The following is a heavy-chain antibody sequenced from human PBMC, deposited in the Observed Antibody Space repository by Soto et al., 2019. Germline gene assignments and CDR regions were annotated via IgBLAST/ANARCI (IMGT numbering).Heavy chain of an antibody. V-gene: IGHV4-34*01. Sequence: PSETLSLTCAVYGGSFSGYYWSWIRQPPGKGLEWIGEINHSGSTNYNPSLKSRVTISVDTSKNQFSLKLSSVTAADTAVYYCARSSSYGYNWFDPWGQGTLVTVSS. D-gene: IGHD5-18*01. J-gene: IGHJ5*02. CDR3: ARSSSYGYNWFDP. CDR2: INHSGST. CDR1: GGSFSGYY.